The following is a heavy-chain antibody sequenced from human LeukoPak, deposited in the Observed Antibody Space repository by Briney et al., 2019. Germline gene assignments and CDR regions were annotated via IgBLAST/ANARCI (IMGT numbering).Heavy chain of an antibody. J-gene: IGHJ4*02. V-gene: IGHV1-2*02. CDR3: ARQSYYDFWSGHKYFDY. CDR2: INPNSGGT. CDR1: GYTFTGYY. Sequence: ASVKVSCKASGYTFTGYYMHWVRQAPGQGLAWMGWINPNSGGTNYAQKFQGRVTMTRDTSISTAYMELSRLRSDDTAVYYCARQSYYDFWSGHKYFDYWGQGTLVTVSS. D-gene: IGHD3-3*01.